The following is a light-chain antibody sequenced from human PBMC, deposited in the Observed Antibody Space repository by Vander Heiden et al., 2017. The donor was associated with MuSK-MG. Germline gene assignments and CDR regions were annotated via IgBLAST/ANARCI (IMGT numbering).Light chain of an antibody. CDR3: CSYAGSYTSDVV. J-gene: IGLJ2*01. V-gene: IGLV2-11*01. Sequence: QSALTPPRSVSGSPGQPVTIPCTGTSSDVGGYNYVSWYQQHPGKAPKLMIYDVSKRPSGVPDRFSGSKSGNTASLTISGLQAEDEADYYCCSYAGSYTSDVVFGGGTKLTVL. CDR1: SSDVGGYNY. CDR2: DVS.